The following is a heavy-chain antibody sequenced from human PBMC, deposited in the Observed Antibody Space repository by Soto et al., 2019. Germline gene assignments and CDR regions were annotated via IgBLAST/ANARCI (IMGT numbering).Heavy chain of an antibody. CDR1: GGTFSRHI. J-gene: IGHJ4*02. CDR3: ARDLDWSSSSCPSGY. V-gene: IGHV1-69*08. Sequence: QVQLVQSGTEVKKPGSSVKVSCKASGGTFSRHIISWVRQAPGQGLEWMGRFIPIYGTANYAQKFQGRVTITADKSTTTAYMELSSLRSEDTAVYYCARDLDWSSSSCPSGYWGQGTLVTVSS. D-gene: IGHD2-2*01. CDR2: FIPIYGTA.